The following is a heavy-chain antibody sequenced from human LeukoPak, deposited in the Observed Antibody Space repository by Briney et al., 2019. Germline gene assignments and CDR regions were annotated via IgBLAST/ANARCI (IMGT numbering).Heavy chain of an antibody. Sequence: ASVKVSCKASGYTFTSYGISWVRQAPGQGLEWMGWISAYNGNTNYAQKLQGRVTMTTDTSTSTAYMELRSLRSDDTAVYYCARASAAATTFMGVYYWGQGTLVTVSS. J-gene: IGHJ4*02. D-gene: IGHD5-12*01. CDR2: ISAYNGNT. CDR1: GYTFTSYG. CDR3: ARASAAATTFMGVYY. V-gene: IGHV1-18*01.